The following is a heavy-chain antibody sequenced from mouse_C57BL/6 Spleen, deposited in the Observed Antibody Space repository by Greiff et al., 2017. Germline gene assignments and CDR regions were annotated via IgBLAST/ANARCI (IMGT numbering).Heavy chain of an antibody. CDR2: IYPGDGDT. CDR3: TRYYYDYGDFGY. J-gene: IGHJ2*01. CDR1: GYAFSSSW. Sequence: QVQLQQSGPELVKPGASVKISCKASGYAFSSSWMNWVKQRPGQGLEWIGRIYPGDGDTNYNGKFKGKATLTADKSSSPAYMQLSSLTSEDSAVYFCTRYYYDYGDFGYWGQGTTLTVSS. V-gene: IGHV1-82*01. D-gene: IGHD2-4*01.